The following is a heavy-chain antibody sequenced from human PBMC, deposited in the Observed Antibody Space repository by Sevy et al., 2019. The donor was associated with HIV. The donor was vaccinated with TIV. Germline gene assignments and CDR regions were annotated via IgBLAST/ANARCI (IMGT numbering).Heavy chain of an antibody. V-gene: IGHV3-48*03. J-gene: IGHJ4*02. D-gene: IGHD3-3*01. CDR2: ISSSGSNI. CDR1: RFTFSRYE. Sequence: GGSLRLSCTASRFTFSRYEMNWVRQAPGKGLEWIAFISSSGSNIYYADSVKGRFAISRDNARNSLFLQMNSLRVDDTAVYYCARTILGYYFDYWGQGALVTVSS. CDR3: ARTILGYYFDY.